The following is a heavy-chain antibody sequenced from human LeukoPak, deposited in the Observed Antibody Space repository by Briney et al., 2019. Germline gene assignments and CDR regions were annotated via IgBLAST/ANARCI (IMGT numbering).Heavy chain of an antibody. CDR1: GFTFSQYW. Sequence: PGGSLRLSCAASGFTFSQYWMSWVRQAPGKGLEWVANIKHDGSEKEDGSEQNYVDSVKRRFTISRDNAKNTLYLQMDSLRAEDTAVYHCARGLCESCGHTLGLWGQGTLVTVSS. CDR2: IKHDGSEKEDGSEQ. J-gene: IGHJ4*02. V-gene: IGHV3-7*01. CDR3: ARGLCESCGHTLGL. D-gene: IGHD3-22*01.